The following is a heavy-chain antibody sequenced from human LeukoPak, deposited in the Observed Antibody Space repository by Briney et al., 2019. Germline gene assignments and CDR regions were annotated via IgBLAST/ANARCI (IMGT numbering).Heavy chain of an antibody. CDR1: GYTFTSYG. J-gene: IGHJ6*02. CDR3: ARRRFSSYGYYYYYGMDV. CDR2: ISAYNGNT. D-gene: IGHD5-18*01. V-gene: IGHV1-18*01. Sequence: ASVKVSCKASGYTFTSYGISWVRQAPGQGLKWMGWISAYNGNTNYAQKLQGRVTMTTDTSTSTAYMELRSLRSDDTAVYYCARRRFSSYGYYYYYGMDVWGQGTTVTVSS.